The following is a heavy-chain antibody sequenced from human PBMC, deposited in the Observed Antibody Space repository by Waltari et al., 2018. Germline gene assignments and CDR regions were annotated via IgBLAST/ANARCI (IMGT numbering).Heavy chain of an antibody. V-gene: IGHV1-18*01. CDR2: MSAYNGNP. D-gene: IGHD3-3*01. CDR1: GYTFTSYG. CDR3: ASGGLGIWSGSGDY. J-gene: IGHJ4*02. Sequence: QVQLVQSGAEVKKPGASVKVSCKASGYTFTSYGISWVRQAPGQGRGWMGWMSAYNGNPHYARKLQGRVTRTTDTSTSTSYMELRSLRSDDTAVYYCASGGLGIWSGSGDYWGQGTLVTVSS.